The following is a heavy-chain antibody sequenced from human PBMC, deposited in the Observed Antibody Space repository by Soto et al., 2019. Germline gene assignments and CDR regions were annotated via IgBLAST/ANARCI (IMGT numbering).Heavy chain of an antibody. CDR1: GFTFSSYA. D-gene: IGHD4-17*01. V-gene: IGHV3-30-3*01. J-gene: IGHJ4*02. CDR2: ISYDGSNK. Sequence: QVQLVESGGGVVQPGRSLRLSCAASGFTFSSYAMHWVRQAPGKGLEWVAVISYDGSNKYYADSVKGRFTISRDNSKSTLYLQMNSLRAEDTAVYYCARAPYGDYADYWGQGTLVTVSS. CDR3: ARAPYGDYADY.